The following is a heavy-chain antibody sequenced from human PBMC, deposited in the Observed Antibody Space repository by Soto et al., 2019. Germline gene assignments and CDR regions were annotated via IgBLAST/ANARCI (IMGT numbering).Heavy chain of an antibody. D-gene: IGHD2-21*01. CDR1: GYTFTGYY. Sequence: ASVKVSCKASGYTFTGYYMHWVRQAPGQGLEWMGWINPNSGGTNYAQKFQGWVTMTRDTSISTAYMELSRLRSDDTAVYYCAREMVGYCGGECHYGLGYWGQGTLVTVSS. V-gene: IGHV1-2*04. CDR2: INPNSGGT. CDR3: AREMVGYCGGECHYGLGY. J-gene: IGHJ4*02.